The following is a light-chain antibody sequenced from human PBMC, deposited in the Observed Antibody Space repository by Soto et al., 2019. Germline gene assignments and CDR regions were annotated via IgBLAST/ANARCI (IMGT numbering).Light chain of an antibody. Sequence: EVVMTQSPATLSVSPGERVTLSCRASQSVGGSLAWYQQKPDQAPRLLIHGASTWATGIPPRFSGSGSGTAFTITITSLPDEDFAIYYCAQYNNWHYTFGQGTKLEIK. V-gene: IGKV3-15*01. CDR1: QSVGGS. J-gene: IGKJ2*01. CDR2: GAS. CDR3: AQYNNWHYT.